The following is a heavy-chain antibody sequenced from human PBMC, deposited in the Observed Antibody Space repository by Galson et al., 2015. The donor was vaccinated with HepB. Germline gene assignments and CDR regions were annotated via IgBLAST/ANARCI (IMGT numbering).Heavy chain of an antibody. J-gene: IGHJ6*02. CDR3: ATDAGIAVAGRLGYSYAMDV. CDR2: IDPDSGGT. CDR1: GYTFTDYF. V-gene: IGHV1-2*02. D-gene: IGHD6-19*01. Sequence: SVKVSCKASGYTFTDYFIHWVRQAPGQGLEWMGWIDPDSGGTNYLQKFQGRVTMTRDTSITTAYMELIRLRSDDTAVYYCATDAGIAVAGRLGYSYAMDVWGQGTTVTVSS.